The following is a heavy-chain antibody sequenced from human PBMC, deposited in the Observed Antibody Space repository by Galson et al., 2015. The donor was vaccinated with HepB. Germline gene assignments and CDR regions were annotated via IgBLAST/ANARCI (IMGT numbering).Heavy chain of an antibody. V-gene: IGHV3-15*01. D-gene: IGHD3-3*01. CDR1: GFTFSNAW. Sequence: SLRLSCAASGFTFSNAWMSWVRQAPGKGLEWVGRIKSKTDGGTTDYAAPVKGRFTISRDDSKNTLYLQMNSLKTEDTAVYYCYLTDRDYDFWSGYYWSNYYYGMDVWGQGTTVTVSS. CDR2: IKSKTDGGTT. J-gene: IGHJ6*02. CDR3: YLTDRDYDFWSGYYWSNYYYGMDV.